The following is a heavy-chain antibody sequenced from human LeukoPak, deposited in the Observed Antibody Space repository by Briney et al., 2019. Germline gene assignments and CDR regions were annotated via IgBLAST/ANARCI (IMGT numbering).Heavy chain of an antibody. D-gene: IGHD3-22*01. V-gene: IGHV4-30-2*01. CDR2: IYHSGST. Sequence: SETLSLTCTVSGGSISSGGYYWSWIRQPPGKGLEWIGYIYHSGSTYYNPSLKSRVTISVDRSKNQFSLKLSSVTAADTAVYYYARGVGYYDSSGYYPDYWGQGTLVTVSS. CDR3: ARGVGYYDSSGYYPDY. J-gene: IGHJ4*02. CDR1: GGSISSGGYY.